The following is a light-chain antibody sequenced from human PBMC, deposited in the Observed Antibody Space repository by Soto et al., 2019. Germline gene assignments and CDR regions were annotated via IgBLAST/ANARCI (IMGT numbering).Light chain of an antibody. CDR3: QQYGSSPPT. Sequence: EIVLTQSPGTLSLSPGERATLSCRASQSVSSSYLAWYQQKPGQAPRLPIYGASSRATGIPGRFSGSGSGTDFTLTISRLEPEDFAVYYCQQYGSSPPTFGQGTKVDIK. J-gene: IGKJ1*01. CDR1: QSVSSSY. CDR2: GAS. V-gene: IGKV3-20*01.